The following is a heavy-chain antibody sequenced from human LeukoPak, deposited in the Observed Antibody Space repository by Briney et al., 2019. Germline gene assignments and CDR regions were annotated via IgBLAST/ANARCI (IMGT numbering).Heavy chain of an antibody. D-gene: IGHD2-15*01. CDR3: ARDMTLGYCSGGSCYFGDY. Sequence: ASVKVSCKASGYTFTGYYMHWVRQAPGQGLEWMGWISTYNGNTIYAQKVQGRVTMTTDTSTSTAYMDLRSLRSDDTAVYYCARDMTLGYCSGGSCYFGDYWGQGTLVTVSS. CDR1: GYTFTGYY. CDR2: ISTYNGNT. J-gene: IGHJ4*02. V-gene: IGHV1-18*04.